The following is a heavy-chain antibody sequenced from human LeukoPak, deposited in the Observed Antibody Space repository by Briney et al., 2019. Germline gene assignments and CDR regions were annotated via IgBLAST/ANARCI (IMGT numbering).Heavy chain of an antibody. CDR1: GYTFTGYY. V-gene: IGHV1-2*02. J-gene: IGHJ4*02. D-gene: IGHD3-22*01. Sequence: ASVKVSCKAPGYTFTGYYMHWVRQAPGQGLEWMGWINPNSGGTNYAQKFQGRVTMTRDTSISTAYMELSRLRSDDTAVYYCARDGGNYYDSSGHYWGQRTLVTVSS. CDR2: INPNSGGT. CDR3: ARDGGNYYDSSGHY.